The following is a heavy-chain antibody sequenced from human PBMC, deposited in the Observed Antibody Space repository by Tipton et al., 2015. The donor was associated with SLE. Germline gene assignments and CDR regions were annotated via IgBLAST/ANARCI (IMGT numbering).Heavy chain of an antibody. CDR2: INHSGST. CDR1: GGSFSGYS. J-gene: IGHJ4*02. V-gene: IGHV4-34*01. CDR3: AGRGDLVVVTSYFDY. D-gene: IGHD2-21*02. Sequence: TLSLTCAVYGGSFSGYSWSWIRQPPGKGLEWIGEINHSGSTNYNPSLKSRVTISVDTSKNQFSLKLSSVTAADTAVYYCAGRGDLVVVTSYFDYWGQGTLVTVSS.